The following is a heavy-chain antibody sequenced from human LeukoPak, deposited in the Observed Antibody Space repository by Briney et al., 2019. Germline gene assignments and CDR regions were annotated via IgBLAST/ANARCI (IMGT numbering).Heavy chain of an antibody. D-gene: IGHD6-19*01. V-gene: IGHV3-74*01. CDR2: INSDGSST. CDR1: GGSISSYY. CDR3: EGSSGWWGFDY. J-gene: IGHJ4*02. Sequence: ETLSLTCTVSGGSISSYYWSWVRQAPGKGLVWVSRINSDGSSTGYADSVKGRFTISRDNAKNTLYLQMNSLRAEDTALYYCEGSSGWWGFDYWGQGTLVTVSS.